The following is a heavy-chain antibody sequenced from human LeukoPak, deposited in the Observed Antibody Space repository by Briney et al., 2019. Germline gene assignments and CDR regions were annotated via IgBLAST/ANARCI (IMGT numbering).Heavy chain of an antibody. CDR3: ARGLGGSRGCFDY. V-gene: IGHV4-59*01. Sequence: PETPCLTCTVSGGSISSYYWSWIRQPPGKGLEWIGYIYYSGSTNYNPSLKSRVTISVDTSKNQLSLKLRSVTAADTAVYYCARGLGGSRGCFDYWGQGSL. CDR1: GGSISSYY. D-gene: IGHD6-19*01. J-gene: IGHJ4*01. CDR2: IYYSGST.